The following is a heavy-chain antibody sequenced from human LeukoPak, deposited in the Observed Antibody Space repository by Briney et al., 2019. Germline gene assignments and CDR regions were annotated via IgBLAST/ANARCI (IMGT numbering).Heavy chain of an antibody. J-gene: IGHJ3*02. D-gene: IGHD1-7*01. CDR2: LHSGGST. Sequence: WGSLRLSCAASGFTISSNHMNWVRQAPGKGLEWVSLLHSGGSTYHAHSGKGRFTISRHNSKNTLYLQMNSLRAEDTALYYWGRRNYPVAFDIWGQGTMDSVS. V-gene: IGHV3-66*01. CDR1: GFTISSNH. CDR3: GRRNYPVAFDI.